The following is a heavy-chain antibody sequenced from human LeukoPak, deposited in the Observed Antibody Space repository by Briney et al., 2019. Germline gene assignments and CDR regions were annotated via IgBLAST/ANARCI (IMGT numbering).Heavy chain of an antibody. CDR1: GYTFTGYY. D-gene: IGHD4-17*01. CDR2: INPNSVGT. CDR3: ARDSGTTVTTWSY. V-gene: IGHV1-2*02. Sequence: ASVKVSCKASGYTFTGYYMHWVRQAPGQGLEWMGWINPNSVGTNYAQKFQGRVTMTRDTSISTAYMELSRLRSDDTAVYYCARDSGTTVTTWSYWGQGTLVTVSS. J-gene: IGHJ4*02.